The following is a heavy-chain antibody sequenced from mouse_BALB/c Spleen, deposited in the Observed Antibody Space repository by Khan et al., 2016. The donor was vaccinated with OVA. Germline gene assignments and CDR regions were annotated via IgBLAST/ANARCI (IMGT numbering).Heavy chain of an antibody. CDR2: ISPGSGNT. Sequence: VELVESGTELAKPGASVKLSCSASGYIFIDNNINWVKQRTGQGLEWIGEISPGSGNTYYNEKFKAKATLTADTSSNTAYMQLSSLTSEDSAVYYCAREWGNPFAYWGQGTLVTVSA. CDR1: GYIFIDNN. V-gene: IGHV1-77*01. CDR3: AREWGNPFAY. D-gene: IGHD2-1*01. J-gene: IGHJ3*01.